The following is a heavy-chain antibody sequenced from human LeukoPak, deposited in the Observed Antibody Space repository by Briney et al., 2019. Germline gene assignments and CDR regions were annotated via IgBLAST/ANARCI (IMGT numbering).Heavy chain of an antibody. J-gene: IGHJ4*02. CDR2: IYSSGST. V-gene: IGHV4-4*07. Sequence: SETLSLTCTVSGGSISSYYWTWIRQPAGKGLEWIGRIYSSGSTNYNPSLNGRVTMSVDTSKNQFSLKLSSLTAADTAVYYCAKNEKASFDYWGQGTLVTVSS. CDR1: GGSISSYY. D-gene: IGHD2/OR15-2a*01. CDR3: AKNEKASFDY.